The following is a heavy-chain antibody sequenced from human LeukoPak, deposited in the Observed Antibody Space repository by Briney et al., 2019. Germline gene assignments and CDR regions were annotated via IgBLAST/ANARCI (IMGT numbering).Heavy chain of an antibody. CDR3: AREVAAAASYYFDY. CDR1: GFTFSSYS. J-gene: IGHJ4*02. D-gene: IGHD6-13*01. CDR2: ISSSSSYI. V-gene: IGHV3-21*01. Sequence: GGSLRLSCAASGFTFSSYSMNWVRQAPGKGLEWVSSISSSSSYIYYADSVKGRFTISRDNAKNSLYLQMNRLRAEDTAVYYCAREVAAAASYYFDYWGQGTLVTVSS.